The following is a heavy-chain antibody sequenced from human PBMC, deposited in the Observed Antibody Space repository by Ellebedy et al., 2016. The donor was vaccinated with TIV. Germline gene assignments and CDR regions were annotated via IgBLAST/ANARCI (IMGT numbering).Heavy chain of an antibody. CDR2: INHSGST. Sequence: SETLSLTXTVSGGSVSSGSYYWSWIRQPPGKGLEWIGEINHSGSTNYNPSLKSRVTISVDTSKNQFSLKLSSVTAADTAVYYCARQPILHWRYGSGSYNWFDPWGQGTLVTVSS. J-gene: IGHJ5*02. D-gene: IGHD3-10*01. V-gene: IGHV4-39*01. CDR1: GGSVSSGSYY. CDR3: ARQPILHWRYGSGSYNWFDP.